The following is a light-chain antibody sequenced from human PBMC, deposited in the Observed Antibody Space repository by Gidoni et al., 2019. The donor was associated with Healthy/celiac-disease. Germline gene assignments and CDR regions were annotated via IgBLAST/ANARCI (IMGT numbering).Light chain of an antibody. CDR2: AAS. CDR3: QQSYSTPLT. J-gene: IGKJ4*02. Sequence: DIQMTQSPSSLSASVGDRVTITCLASQSSSSYLNWYQQKPGKAPKLLIYAASSLQSGVPSRFSGSGSGTDVTLTISSMQPEDFATYYCQQSYSTPLTFGGGTKVESK. V-gene: IGKV1-39*01. CDR1: QSSSSY.